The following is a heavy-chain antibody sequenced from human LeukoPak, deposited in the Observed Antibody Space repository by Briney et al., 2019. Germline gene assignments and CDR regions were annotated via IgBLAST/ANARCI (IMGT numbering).Heavy chain of an antibody. CDR1: GFTFSNFW. Sequence: GGSLRLSCEASGFTFSNFWMTWVRQAPGKGLEWVANIKQDGSETYYVDSVKGRFTISRDNSKNTLYLQMNSLKPEDTAVYYCAKDWNYYDSSGYGPDYWGQGTLVTVSS. CDR2: IKQDGSET. D-gene: IGHD3-22*01. CDR3: AKDWNYYDSSGYGPDY. V-gene: IGHV3-7*01. J-gene: IGHJ4*02.